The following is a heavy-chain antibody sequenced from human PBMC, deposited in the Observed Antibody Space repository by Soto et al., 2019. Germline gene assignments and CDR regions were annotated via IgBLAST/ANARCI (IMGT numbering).Heavy chain of an antibody. J-gene: IGHJ4*02. CDR2: INPRNGDT. Sequence: ASVKVSCKASGYTFTKYYVHWVRQAPGQGLEWMGIINPRNGDTTYAQKFQGRVTMTSDTSTSTVYVELSSLRSEDTAVYYCARDQGLEGDYCDTTAYYCDYWGQGTLVTVSS. CDR1: GYTFTKYY. D-gene: IGHD3-22*01. V-gene: IGHV1-46*01. CDR3: ARDQGLEGDYCDTTAYYCDY.